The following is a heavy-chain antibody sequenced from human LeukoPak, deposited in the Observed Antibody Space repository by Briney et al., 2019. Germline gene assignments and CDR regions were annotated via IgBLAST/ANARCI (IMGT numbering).Heavy chain of an antibody. CDR2: ISGSGGST. CDR1: GFTFSSYA. Sequence: PGGSLRLSCAASGFTFSSYAMSWVRQAPGKGLEWVSAISGSGGSTYYADSVKGRFTISRDNSKNTLYLQMNSLRAEDTAVYYCAKGWDDSSGYYYKIIYYFDYWGQGTLVTVSS. V-gene: IGHV3-23*01. D-gene: IGHD3-22*01. CDR3: AKGWDDSSGYYYKIIYYFDY. J-gene: IGHJ4*02.